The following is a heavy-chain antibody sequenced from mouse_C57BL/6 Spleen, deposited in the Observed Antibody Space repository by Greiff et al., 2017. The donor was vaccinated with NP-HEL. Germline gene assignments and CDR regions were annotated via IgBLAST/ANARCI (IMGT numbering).Heavy chain of an antibody. D-gene: IGHD2-4*01. Sequence: VQLQQPGTELVKPGASVKLSCKASGYTFTSYWMHWVKQRPGQGLEWIGNINPSNGGTNYNEKFKSKATLTVDKSSSTAYMQLSSLTSEDSAVYYCARWYDYEEGYYYAMDYWGQGTSVTVSS. CDR1: GYTFTSYW. CDR2: INPSNGGT. V-gene: IGHV1-53*01. J-gene: IGHJ4*01. CDR3: ARWYDYEEGYYYAMDY.